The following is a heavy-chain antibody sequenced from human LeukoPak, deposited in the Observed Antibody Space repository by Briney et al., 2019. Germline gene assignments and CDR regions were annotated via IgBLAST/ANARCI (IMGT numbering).Heavy chain of an antibody. CDR2: ISSSSSYI. J-gene: IGHJ4*02. CDR3: ARGGYSYAGDFDY. D-gene: IGHD5-18*01. V-gene: IGHV3-21*04. Sequence: GGSLRLSCAASGFTFSSYSMNWVRQAPGKGLEWVSSISSSSSYIYYADSVKGRFTISRDNAKNSLYLQMNSLSAEDTAVYYCARGGYSYAGDFDYWGQGTLVTVSS. CDR1: GFTFSSYS.